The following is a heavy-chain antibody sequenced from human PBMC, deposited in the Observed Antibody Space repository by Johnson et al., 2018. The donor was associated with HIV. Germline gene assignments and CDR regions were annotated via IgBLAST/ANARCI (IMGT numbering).Heavy chain of an antibody. Sequence: EVQLVESGGGLVQPGGSLRLSCAASGFTVSSNYMSWVRQAPGKGLEWVSVIYSGGSTYYADSVKGRFTISRYNSKNTLYLQMNSLKTEDTAVYYCTTDEGDGNYVAADAFDIWGQGTMVTVSS. V-gene: IGHV3-66*01. CDR1: GFTVSSNY. CDR2: IYSGGST. D-gene: IGHD1-7*01. CDR3: TTDEGDGNYVAADAFDI. J-gene: IGHJ3*02.